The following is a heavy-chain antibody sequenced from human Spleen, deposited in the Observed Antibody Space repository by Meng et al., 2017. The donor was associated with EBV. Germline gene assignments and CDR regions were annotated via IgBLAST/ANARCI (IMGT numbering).Heavy chain of an antibody. D-gene: IGHD3-3*01. V-gene: IGHV4-30-4*01. CDR1: GGSISSGNYY. CDR2: ISNSGST. Sequence: QVQLPESRPRLVTPQQTLSRTCDVSGGSISSGNYYWSWIRQPPGKGLEWIGYISNSGSTYYNPSLKSRVTKSVDTSENQFSLKLSSVTAADTAVYFCARAEWSAPYYFDYWGQGTLVTVSS. CDR3: ARAEWSAPYYFDY. J-gene: IGHJ4*02.